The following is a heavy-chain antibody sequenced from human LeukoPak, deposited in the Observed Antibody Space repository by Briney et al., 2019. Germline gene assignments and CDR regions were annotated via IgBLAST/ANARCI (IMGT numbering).Heavy chain of an antibody. D-gene: IGHD3-22*01. CDR3: ARDSPGGSDSSGRGTYFDY. J-gene: IGHJ4*02. Sequence: ASVKVSCKASGYTFTSYGISWVRQAPEQGLEWMGWISAYDGNTKYTQKVQYRVTMTTDTSTSTAYMELRSLRSDDTAVYYCARDSPGGSDSSGRGTYFDYWGQGTLVTVSS. CDR1: GYTFTSYG. V-gene: IGHV1-18*01. CDR2: ISAYDGNT.